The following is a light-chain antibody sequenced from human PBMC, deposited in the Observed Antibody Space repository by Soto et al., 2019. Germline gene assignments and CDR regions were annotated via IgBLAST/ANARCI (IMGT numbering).Light chain of an antibody. Sequence: QSALTQPPSASGSPGQSVTIACTGTSSDVGYYNYVSWYQQPPGKAPKLLIYDVSKRPSGVPDRFSGSKSGNTASLTVSGIRAEDEGDYYCSSYAGSNYPYVFGTGTKVTAL. CDR1: SSDVGYYNY. J-gene: IGLJ1*01. CDR3: SSYAGSNYPYV. CDR2: DVS. V-gene: IGLV2-8*01.